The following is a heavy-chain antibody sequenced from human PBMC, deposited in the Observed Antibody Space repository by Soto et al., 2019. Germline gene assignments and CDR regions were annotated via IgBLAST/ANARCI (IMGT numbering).Heavy chain of an antibody. CDR2: IDWDDDK. V-gene: IGHV2-70*11. D-gene: IGHD3-3*01. CDR3: ARISYDLGVYYFDY. Sequence: SGPTLVNPTQTLTLTCTFSGFSLSTSGMCVSWIRQPPGKALEWLARIDWDDDKYYGTSLKTRLTISKDTSKNQVVLTMTNMDPVDTATYYCARISYDLGVYYFDYWGQGTLVTVSS. J-gene: IGHJ4*02. CDR1: GFSLSTSGMC.